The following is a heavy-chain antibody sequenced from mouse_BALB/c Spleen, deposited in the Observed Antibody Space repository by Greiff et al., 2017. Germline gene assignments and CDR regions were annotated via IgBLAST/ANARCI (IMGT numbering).Heavy chain of an antibody. J-gene: IGHJ2*01. CDR2: ILPGSGST. Sequence: QVQLQQSGAELMKPGASVKISCKATGYTFSSYWIEWVKQRPGHGLEWIGEILPGSGSTNYNEQFKGKATFTADTSSNTAYMQLSSLTSEDSAVYYCARPDYYGRNYFDYWGQGTTLTVSS. D-gene: IGHD1-1*01. CDR3: ARPDYYGRNYFDY. CDR1: GYTFSSYW. V-gene: IGHV1-9*01.